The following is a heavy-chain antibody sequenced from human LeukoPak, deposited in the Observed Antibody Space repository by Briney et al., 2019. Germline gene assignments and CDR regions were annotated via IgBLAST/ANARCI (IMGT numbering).Heavy chain of an antibody. J-gene: IGHJ4*02. D-gene: IGHD3-22*01. CDR1: GYTFTGYY. Sequence: ASVKVSCKASGYTFTGYYMHWVRQAPGQGLEWMGWINPNSGGTNYAQKFQGKVTMTRDTSISTAYMERSRLRSDDTAVYYCARVFYDSSGYYSKPRFDYWGQGTLVTVSS. CDR3: ARVFYDSSGYYSKPRFDY. CDR2: INPNSGGT. V-gene: IGHV1-2*02.